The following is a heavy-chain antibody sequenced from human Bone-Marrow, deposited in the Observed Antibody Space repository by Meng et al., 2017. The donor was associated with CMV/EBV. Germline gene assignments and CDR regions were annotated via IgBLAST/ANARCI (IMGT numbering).Heavy chain of an antibody. CDR1: GFTFSTYE. J-gene: IGHJ3*02. CDR3: AREYWFGELSPDVFAI. V-gene: IGHV3-48*03. Sequence: GESLKISCVASGFTFSTYEMNWVRQAPGKGLEWVSYISTSGSIICYADSVKGRFTISRDNAKNSLYLHMNSLRAEDTAVYYCAREYWFGELSPDVFAIWGPGKRVTFSS. CDR2: ISTSGSII. D-gene: IGHD3-10*01.